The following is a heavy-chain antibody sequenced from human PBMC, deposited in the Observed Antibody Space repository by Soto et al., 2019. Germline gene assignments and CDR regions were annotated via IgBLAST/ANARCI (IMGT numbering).Heavy chain of an antibody. V-gene: IGHV1-18*04. D-gene: IGHD2-15*01. CDR1: GYAFTSYG. Sequence: QVHLVQSGAEVKKPGASVKVSCKASGYAFTSYGMSWVRQAPGQGLEWMGWINTYNSDTNSAPRLQGRITMTTDTSTSTAYMELRSLTSDDTAVYYCVRDERDSCRGGNCFSFDYWGQGTLVSVSS. CDR2: INTYNSDT. CDR3: VRDERDSCRGGNCFSFDY. J-gene: IGHJ4*02.